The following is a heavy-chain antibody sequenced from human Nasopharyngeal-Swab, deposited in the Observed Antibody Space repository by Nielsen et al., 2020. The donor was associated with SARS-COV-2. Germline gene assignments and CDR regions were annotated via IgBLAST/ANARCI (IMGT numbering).Heavy chain of an antibody. CDR3: RRGGKLGALDI. V-gene: IGHV3-7*01. CDR2: IKQDGSDK. D-gene: IGHD3-16*01. Sequence: GESLKISCAASGLTFTNSWMSWVRQAPGKGLEWVANIKQDGSDKYYVDSVKGRFTISRDNAKNSLELQLNSLRVEDTDVYYCRRGGKLGALDIWGQGTMVTVSS. CDR1: GLTFTNSW. J-gene: IGHJ3*02.